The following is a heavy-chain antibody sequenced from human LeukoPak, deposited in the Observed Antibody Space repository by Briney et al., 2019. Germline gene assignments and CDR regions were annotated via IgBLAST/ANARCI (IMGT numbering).Heavy chain of an antibody. Sequence: PSETLSLTCTVSGGSISSHYWSWIRQPPGKGLEWIGYIYYSGSPNYNPALKSRVTISVDPSKNQFSLKLSSVTAADTAVYYCARGTTDDYDFWSGYYRSNNWFDPWGQGTPVTVSS. D-gene: IGHD3-3*01. V-gene: IGHV4-59*11. CDR2: IYYSGSP. CDR1: GGSISSHY. J-gene: IGHJ5*02. CDR3: ARGTTDDYDFWSGYYRSNNWFDP.